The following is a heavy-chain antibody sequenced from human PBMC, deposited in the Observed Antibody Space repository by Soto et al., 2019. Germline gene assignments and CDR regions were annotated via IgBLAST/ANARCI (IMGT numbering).Heavy chain of an antibody. CDR2: IYTSGST. V-gene: IGHV4-4*07. D-gene: IGHD6-25*01. CDR1: GGSISSYY. J-gene: IGHJ6*02. CDR3: ASFMYSSDDYYYYGMDV. Sequence: KTSETLSLTCTVSGGSISSYYWSWIRQPAGKGLEWIGRIYTSGSTNYNPSLKSRVTMSVDTSKNQFSLKLSSVTAADTAVYYCASFMYSSDDYYYYGMDVWGQGTTVTVSS.